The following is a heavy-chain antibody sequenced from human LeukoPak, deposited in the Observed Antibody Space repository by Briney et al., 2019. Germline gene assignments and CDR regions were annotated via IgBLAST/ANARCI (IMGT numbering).Heavy chain of an antibody. Sequence: PGGSLRLSCVASGFTFSTYWMHWVRQAPGKGLVWVPRINGDGSSTNYADSVKGRFTISRDNAKNTLFLQMNSLRDEDTAVYYCARVLPGSNRQLDYWGQGTLVTVSS. CDR1: GFTFSTYW. CDR3: ARVLPGSNRQLDY. J-gene: IGHJ4*02. CDR2: INGDGSST. V-gene: IGHV3-74*01. D-gene: IGHD3-9*01.